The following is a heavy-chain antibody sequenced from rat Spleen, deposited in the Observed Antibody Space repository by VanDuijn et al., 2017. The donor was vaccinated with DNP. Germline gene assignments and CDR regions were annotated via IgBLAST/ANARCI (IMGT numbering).Heavy chain of an antibody. CDR3: ARRPPAGGTTRAMDA. V-gene: IGHV5-25*01. J-gene: IGHJ4*01. CDR1: GFTFSNYD. D-gene: IGHD1-10*01. Sequence: EVQLVESGGGLVQPGRSLKLSCAASGFTFSNYDMAWVRQAPTKGLEWVASISTSGGSTYYRDSVKDRFTVSRDNAKSTLYLQMDSLRSEDTATYYCARRPPAGGTTRAMDAWGQGTSVTVSS. CDR2: ISTSGGST.